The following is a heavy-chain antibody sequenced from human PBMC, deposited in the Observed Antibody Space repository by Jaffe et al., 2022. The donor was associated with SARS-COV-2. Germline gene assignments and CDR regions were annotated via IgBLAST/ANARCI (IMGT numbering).Heavy chain of an antibody. V-gene: IGHV3-64*07. CDR2: INTNGDST. CDR1: GFTFSNYA. CDR3: AKVAQPTFTTTVYYFDY. D-gene: IGHD3-22*01. Sequence: EVQLVESGGGLVQPGGSLRLSCAASGFTFSNYAMHWVRQAPGRGLEYVSSINTNGDSTYYADSVKGRFTISRDNSKNTLYLLMGSLRPEDMAVYYCAKVAQPTFTTTVYYFDYCGQGTLVTVSS. J-gene: IGHJ4*02.